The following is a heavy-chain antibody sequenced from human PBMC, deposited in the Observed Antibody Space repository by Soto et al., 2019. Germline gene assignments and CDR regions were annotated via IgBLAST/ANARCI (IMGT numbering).Heavy chain of an antibody. J-gene: IGHJ4*02. V-gene: IGHV1-18*01. CDR2: ISAYNGNT. CDR1: GYTFTSYG. CDR3: ARDLAAGNCDY. D-gene: IGHD6-13*01. Sequence: QVQLVQSGAEVEKPEASVKVSCKASGYTFTSYGISWVRQAPGQGLEWMGWISAYNGNTNYAQKLQGRVTMTTDTATSPAYMKLRSLRSDETAVYYCARDLAAGNCDYWGQGTLVTVSS.